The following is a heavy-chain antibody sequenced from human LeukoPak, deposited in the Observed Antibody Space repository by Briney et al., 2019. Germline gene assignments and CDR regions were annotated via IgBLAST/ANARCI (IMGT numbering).Heavy chain of an antibody. CDR1: GFTFSSYS. CDR3: ARGERGLYCSSTSCYPVL. CDR2: ISSSSSNI. Sequence: GGSLRLSCAASGFTFSSYSMNWDRQAPGKGLEWVSSISSSSSNIYYADSVKGRFTISRDNAKNSLYLQMNSLRAEDTVVYYCARGERGLYCSSTSCYPVLGGQGTLVTVSS. J-gene: IGHJ4*02. V-gene: IGHV3-21*01. D-gene: IGHD2-2*01.